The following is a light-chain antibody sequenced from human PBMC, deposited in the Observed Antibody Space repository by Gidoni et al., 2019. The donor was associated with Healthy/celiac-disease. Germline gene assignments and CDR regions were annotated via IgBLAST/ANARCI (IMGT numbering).Light chain of an antibody. Sequence: EIVLTQSPGTLSLSPGERATLSCRASQSVSSSYLAWYQQKPGQAPRLLIYGASSRATSIPDRCSGSGSGTDFTLTISRLEPEDFAVYYCQQYGSSPGWTFGQGTKVEIK. V-gene: IGKV3-20*01. J-gene: IGKJ1*01. CDR1: QSVSSSY. CDR3: QQYGSSPGWT. CDR2: GAS.